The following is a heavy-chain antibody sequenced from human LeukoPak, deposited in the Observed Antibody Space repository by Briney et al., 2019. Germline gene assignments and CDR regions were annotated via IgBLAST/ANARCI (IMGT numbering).Heavy chain of an antibody. Sequence: PGGSLRLSCAASGFTFSSYGMSWVRQTPGKGLEWVSSISGSGDNTYYADSVKGRFTISRDNFKNMLYLQMNSLRAEDTAVYYCAKDAYYYDSSGYYYGWFDPWGQGTLVTVSS. CDR1: GFTFSSYG. D-gene: IGHD3-22*01. CDR2: ISGSGDNT. CDR3: AKDAYYYDSSGYYYGWFDP. J-gene: IGHJ5*02. V-gene: IGHV3-23*01.